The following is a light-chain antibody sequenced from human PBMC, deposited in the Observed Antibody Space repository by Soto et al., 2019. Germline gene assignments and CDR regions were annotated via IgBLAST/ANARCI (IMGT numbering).Light chain of an antibody. Sequence: EIVLTQSPATLSLSPGERGTLSCGASQSVSNNYLAWYQQKPGQAPRLLIYGASNRATGIPDRFSGSGSGTDFTLTISRLEPEDFAVYYCQQYGSSGTFGQGTKVDIK. CDR1: QSVSNNY. CDR3: QQYGSSGT. V-gene: IGKV3-20*01. CDR2: GAS. J-gene: IGKJ1*01.